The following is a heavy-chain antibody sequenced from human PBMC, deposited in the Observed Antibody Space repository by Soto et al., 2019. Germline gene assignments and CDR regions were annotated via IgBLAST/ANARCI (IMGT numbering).Heavy chain of an antibody. CDR2: ISYDGSNK. CDR1: GFTFRSYG. Sequence: GXSLRLSCAASGFTFRSYGMHWVRQAPGKGLEWVAVISYDGSNKYYADSVRGRFTISRDNSKNTLYLQMNSLRAEDTAVYYCAKAINDYGTYLDPWGQGTLVTVSS. CDR3: AKAINDYGTYLDP. V-gene: IGHV3-30*18. J-gene: IGHJ5*02. D-gene: IGHD4-17*01.